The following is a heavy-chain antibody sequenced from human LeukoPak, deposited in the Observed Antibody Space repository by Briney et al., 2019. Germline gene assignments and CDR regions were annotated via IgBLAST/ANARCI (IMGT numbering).Heavy chain of an antibody. D-gene: IGHD6-6*01. J-gene: IGHJ6*03. Sequence: GGSLRLSCAASGFTFSSYSMNWVRQAPGKGLEWVSYISSSSSTIYYADSVKGRFTISRDNAKNSLYLQMNSLRAEDTAVYYCAREGGVPLARYYYYYMDVWGKGTTVTVSS. CDR3: AREGGVPLARYYYYYMDV. CDR2: ISSSSSTI. CDR1: GFTFSSYS. V-gene: IGHV3-48*01.